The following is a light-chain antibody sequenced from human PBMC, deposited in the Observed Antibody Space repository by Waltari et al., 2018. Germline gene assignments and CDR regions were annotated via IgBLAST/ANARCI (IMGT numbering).Light chain of an antibody. Sequence: EIVMTQSPESLAVSLGERATINCKSSQSVLKSSTNKNYLAWYQHRPGQPPKLLFYWSSTRESGVPDRFSTSGSGTDFTLTISSLQAEDVAVYYCQQYNNWPPLTFGPGTKVDIK. CDR1: QSVLKSSTNKNY. CDR2: WSS. V-gene: IGKV4-1*01. CDR3: QQYNNWPPLT. J-gene: IGKJ3*01.